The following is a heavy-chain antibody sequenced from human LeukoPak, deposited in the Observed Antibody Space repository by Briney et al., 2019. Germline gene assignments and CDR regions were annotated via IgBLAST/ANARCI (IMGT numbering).Heavy chain of an antibody. CDR3: ARADSSGYYRNPNWFDP. D-gene: IGHD3-22*01. J-gene: IGHJ5*02. Sequence: SETLSLTCTVSGGSISSGGYYWSWIRQHPGKGLEWIGYIYYSGSTYYNPSLKSRVTISADTSKNQFSLKLSSVTAADTAVYYCARADSSGYYRNPNWFDPWGQGTLVTVSS. V-gene: IGHV4-31*03. CDR1: GGSISSGGYY. CDR2: IYYSGST.